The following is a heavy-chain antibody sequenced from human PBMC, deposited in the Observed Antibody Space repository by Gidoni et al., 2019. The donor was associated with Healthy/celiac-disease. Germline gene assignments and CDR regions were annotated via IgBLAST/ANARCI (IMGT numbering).Heavy chain of an antibody. V-gene: IGHV4-4*02. CDR2: IYHSGST. CDR1: GGSISSSNW. Sequence: QVQLQESGPGLVKPSGTLSLTCAVSGGSISSSNWWSWVRLPPGKGLEWIGEIYHSGSTNYNPSLKSRVTISVDKAKNQFSLKLSSVTAADTAVYYCARGGIYCSSTSCPINWFDPWGQGTLVTVSS. CDR3: ARGGIYCSSTSCPINWFDP. J-gene: IGHJ5*02. D-gene: IGHD2-2*01.